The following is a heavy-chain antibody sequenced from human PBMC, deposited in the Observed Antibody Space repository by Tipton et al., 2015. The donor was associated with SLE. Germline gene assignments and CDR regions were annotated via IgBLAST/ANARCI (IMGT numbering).Heavy chain of an antibody. D-gene: IGHD5-12*01. V-gene: IGHV3-53*04. Sequence: SLRLSCAASGFTFDDYAMHWVRQAPGKGLEWVSVIYSGGSTYYADSVKGRFTISRHNSKNTLYLQMNSLRAEDTAVYYCARASSGYDYYFDYWGQGTLVTVSS. CDR2: IYSGGST. CDR1: GFTFDDYA. CDR3: ARASSGYDYYFDY. J-gene: IGHJ4*02.